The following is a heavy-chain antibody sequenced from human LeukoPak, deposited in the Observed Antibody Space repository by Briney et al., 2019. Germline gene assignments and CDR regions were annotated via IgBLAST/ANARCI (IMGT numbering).Heavy chain of an antibody. D-gene: IGHD5-24*01. CDR1: GFTFSDYE. V-gene: IGHV3-48*03. Sequence: VGSLRLSYAASGFTFSDYEMNWVRQAPGKGLEWVSYISSSVSTIYYADSVKGRFTISRDDAKNSLYLQINSLRAEDTAVYYCARLRGGYRLYWGQGTLVTVSS. CDR2: ISSSVSTI. CDR3: ARLRGGYRLY. J-gene: IGHJ4*02.